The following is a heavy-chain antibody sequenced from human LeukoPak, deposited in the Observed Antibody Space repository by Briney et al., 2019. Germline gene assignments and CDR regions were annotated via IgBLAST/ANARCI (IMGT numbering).Heavy chain of an antibody. CDR3: ARGPSGYSSSWYAYRENWFDP. J-gene: IGHJ5*02. Sequence: ASVKVSCKASGYTFTSYDINWVRQATGQGLEWMGWMNPNSGNTGYAQKFQGRVTITRNTSISTAYMELSSLRSEDTAVYYCARGPSGYSSSWYAYRENWFDPWGQGTLVTVSS. D-gene: IGHD6-13*01. V-gene: IGHV1-8*01. CDR2: MNPNSGNT. CDR1: GYTFTSYD.